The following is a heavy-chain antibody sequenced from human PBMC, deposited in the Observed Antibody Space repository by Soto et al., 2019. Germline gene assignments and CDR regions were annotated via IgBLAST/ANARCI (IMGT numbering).Heavy chain of an antibody. J-gene: IGHJ6*02. Sequence: GGSLRLSCAASGFDFSTHWMHWVRQAPGKGLEWVARIDDDGSSTRYADSVKGRFTISRDNAKNIVYLEMTSLRTEDTAVYFCARRLELPLGASLYYYGMDVWGQGTTVTVSS. V-gene: IGHV3-74*01. CDR1: GFDFSTHW. D-gene: IGHD1-7*01. CDR2: IDDDGSST. CDR3: ARRLELPLGASLYYYGMDV.